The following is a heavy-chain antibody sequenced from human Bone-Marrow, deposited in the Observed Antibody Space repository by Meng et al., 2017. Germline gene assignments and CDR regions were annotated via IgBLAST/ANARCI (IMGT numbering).Heavy chain of an antibody. D-gene: IGHD6-19*01. CDR3: ARFQYSSGWGPYYYYYYGMDV. CDR1: GFTFSSYW. Sequence: GESLTISCAASGFTFSSYWMSWVRQAPGKGLEWVANIKQDGSEKYYVDSVKGRFTISRDNAKNSLYLQMNTLRAEDTAVYYCARFQYSSGWGPYYYYYYGMDVWGQGTTVTVSS. V-gene: IGHV3-7*01. J-gene: IGHJ6*02. CDR2: IKQDGSEK.